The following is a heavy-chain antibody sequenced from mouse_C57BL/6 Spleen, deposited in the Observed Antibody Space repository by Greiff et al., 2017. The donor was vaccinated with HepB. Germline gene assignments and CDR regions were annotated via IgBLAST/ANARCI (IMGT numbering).Heavy chain of an antibody. V-gene: IGHV5-9-1*02. CDR3: TREGYSNYGYWYFDV. Sequence: EVHLVESGEGLVKPGGSLKLSCAASGFTFSSYAMSWVRQTPEKRLEWVAYISSGGDYIYYADTVKGRFTISRDNARNTLYLQMSSLKSEDTAMYYCTREGYSNYGYWYFDVWGTGTTVTVSS. J-gene: IGHJ1*03. D-gene: IGHD2-5*01. CDR1: GFTFSSYA. CDR2: ISSGGDYI.